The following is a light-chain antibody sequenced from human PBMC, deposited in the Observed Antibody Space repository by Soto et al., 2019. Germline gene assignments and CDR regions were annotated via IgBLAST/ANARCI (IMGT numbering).Light chain of an antibody. CDR1: SSDVGSYNR. J-gene: IGLJ1*01. CDR3: SSYTNAGTYV. CDR2: EVS. V-gene: IGLV2-18*02. Sequence: QSALTQPPSVSGSPGQSVTISCTGTSSDVGSYNRVSWYQQSPGTAPKLMIYEVSNRPSGVPDRFSGSKSGNTASLTISGLQAEDEADYYCSSYTNAGTYVFGTGTKLTVL.